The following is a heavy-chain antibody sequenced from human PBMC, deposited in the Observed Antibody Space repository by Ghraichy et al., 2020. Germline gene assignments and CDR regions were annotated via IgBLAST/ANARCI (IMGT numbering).Heavy chain of an antibody. CDR3: ASGVYDSSGFSDAFDI. CDR1: GYSFTSYW. D-gene: IGHD3-22*01. CDR2: IYPGDSDT. V-gene: IGHV5-51*01. Sequence: GESLNISCKGSGYSFTSYWIGWVRQIPGKGLEWMGIIYPGDSDTRYSPSFQGQVTISADKSISTAYLQWSSLKASDTAMYYCASGVYDSSGFSDAFDIWGQGTMVTVSS. J-gene: IGHJ3*02.